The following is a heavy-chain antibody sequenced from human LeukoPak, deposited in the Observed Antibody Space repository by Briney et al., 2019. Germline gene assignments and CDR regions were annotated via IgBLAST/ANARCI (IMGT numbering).Heavy chain of an antibody. Sequence: ASVKVSCKASGYTFTSYYMHWVRQAPGQGLEWMGIINPIGGSTSYAQKFQGRVTMTRDTSTSTVYMELSSLRSEDTAVYYCARDRGLGYCSGGSFYSSYYYGMDVWGQGTTVTVSS. CDR3: ARDRGLGYCSGGSFYSSYYYGMDV. CDR2: INPIGGST. J-gene: IGHJ6*02. D-gene: IGHD2-15*01. CDR1: GYTFTSYY. V-gene: IGHV1-46*01.